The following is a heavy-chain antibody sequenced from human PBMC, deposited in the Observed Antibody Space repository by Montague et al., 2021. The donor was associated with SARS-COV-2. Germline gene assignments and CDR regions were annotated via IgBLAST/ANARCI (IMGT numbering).Heavy chain of an antibody. Sequence: TLSLTCTVSGGSISSGGYYWSWIRQHPGKGLEWIGSIYYSGGTYYNPSLKSRVTISVDTSKNQFSLKMSSVTAADTAAYYCAKSPEPRIILIITSLNWYFDLWGRGTLVTVSS. J-gene: IGHJ2*01. CDR2: IYYSGGT. V-gene: IGHV4-31*03. CDR1: GGSISSGGYY. CDR3: AKSPEPRIILIITSLNWYFDL. D-gene: IGHD3-22*01.